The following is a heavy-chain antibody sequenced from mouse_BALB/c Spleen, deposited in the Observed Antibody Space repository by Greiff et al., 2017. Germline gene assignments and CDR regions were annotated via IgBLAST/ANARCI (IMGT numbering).Heavy chain of an antibody. Sequence: VQLQQSGAELVKPGASVKLSCTASGFNIKDTYMHWVKQRPEQGLEWIGRIDPANGNTKYDPKFQGKATITADTSSNTAYLQLSSLTSEDTAVYYCARWGDGYYGYAMDYWGQGTSVTVSA. V-gene: IGHV14-3*02. CDR1: GFNIKDTY. D-gene: IGHD2-3*01. CDR2: IDPANGNT. J-gene: IGHJ4*01. CDR3: ARWGDGYYGYAMDY.